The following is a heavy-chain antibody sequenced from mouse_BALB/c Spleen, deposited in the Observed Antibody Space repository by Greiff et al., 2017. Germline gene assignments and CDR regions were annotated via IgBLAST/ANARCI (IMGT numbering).Heavy chain of an antibody. CDR1: GFTFSNYW. V-gene: IGHV6-6*02. CDR3: TRQSYGNFMDY. J-gene: IGHJ4*01. D-gene: IGHD1-1*02. Sequence: EVQLVESGGGLVQPGGSMKLSCVASGFTFSNYWMNWVRQSPEKGLEWVAEIRLKSNNYATHYAESVKGRFTISRDDSKSSVYLQMNNLRAEDTGIYYCTRQSYGNFMDYWGQGTSVTVSS. CDR2: IRLKSNNYAT.